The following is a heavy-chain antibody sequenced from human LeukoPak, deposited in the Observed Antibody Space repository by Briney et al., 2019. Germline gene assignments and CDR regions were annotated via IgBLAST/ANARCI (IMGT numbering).Heavy chain of an antibody. Sequence: SETLSLTCTVSGGSISSYYWSWIRQPPGKGLEWIGYIFYSGSTNYNPSLKSRLTISLDTSKNQFSLKLSSVTAADTAVYYCARVGYYDILAGYLYYFDYWGQGTLVTVSS. CDR1: GGSISSYY. CDR2: IFYSGST. V-gene: IGHV4-59*12. J-gene: IGHJ4*02. CDR3: ARVGYYDILAGYLYYFDY. D-gene: IGHD3-9*01.